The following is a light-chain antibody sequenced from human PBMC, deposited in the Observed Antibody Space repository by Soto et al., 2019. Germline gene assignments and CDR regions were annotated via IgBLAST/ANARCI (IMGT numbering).Light chain of an antibody. V-gene: IGKV1-39*01. Sequence: HVTQCASCLCPFLGDRVTITCQAGQDFXSSFNWYQKKPGKATKLLIXAASNLQSGVPSRFRGSGSGTDFTLTISSLQPEEFATYYCQQSDNSPTSTFGQGTRLEI. CDR1: QDFXSS. J-gene: IGKJ5*01. CDR3: QQSDNSPTST. CDR2: AAS.